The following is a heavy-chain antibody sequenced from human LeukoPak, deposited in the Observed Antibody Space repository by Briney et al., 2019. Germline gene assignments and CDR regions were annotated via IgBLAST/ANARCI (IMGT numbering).Heavy chain of an antibody. CDR1: GYTFTSYY. J-gene: IGHJ3*02. D-gene: IGHD6-13*01. CDR2: INPSGGST. V-gene: IGHV1-46*01. Sequence: ASVKVSCEASGYTFTSYYMHWVRQAPGQGLEWMAIINPSGGSTSYAQNFQGRVTMTRDTSTSTVYMELSSLRSEDTAVYYCARDSVGIAAARAFDISGQGTMVTVSS. CDR3: ARDSVGIAAARAFDI.